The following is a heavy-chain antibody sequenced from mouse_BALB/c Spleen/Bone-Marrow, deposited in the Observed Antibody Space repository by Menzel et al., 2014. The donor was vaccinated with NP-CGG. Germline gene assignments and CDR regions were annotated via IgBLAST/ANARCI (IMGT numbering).Heavy chain of an antibody. CDR3: ARSRYDVGWFAY. J-gene: IGHJ3*01. CDR1: GFIFSAFG. Sequence: EVQLQQSGGDLVQPGGSRKLSCASSGFIFSAFGMHWVRQAPERGLEWVAYIISGSNTIYYSDKVKGRFTISRDNPKNTLFLQMTSLRSEDTAMYYCARSRYDVGWFAYWGQGTLVTVSA. V-gene: IGHV5-17*02. D-gene: IGHD2-14*01. CDR2: IISGSNTI.